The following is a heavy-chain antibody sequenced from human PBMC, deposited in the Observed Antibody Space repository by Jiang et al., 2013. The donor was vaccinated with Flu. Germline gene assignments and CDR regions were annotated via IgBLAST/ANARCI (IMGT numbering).Heavy chain of an antibody. CDR3: ARDKSRDDYYDH. CDR1: GDNVSSDTAA. D-gene: IGHD3-10*01. CDR2: TYYRSKWYN. J-gene: IGHJ4*02. Sequence: QTLSLTCVISGDNVSSDTAAWNWIRQSPSRGLEWLGRTYYRSKWYNDYAISMESRIIIKPDTSKNHFSLQLKSLTPEDTAVYYCARDKSRDDYYDHWGQGTLVT. V-gene: IGHV6-1*01.